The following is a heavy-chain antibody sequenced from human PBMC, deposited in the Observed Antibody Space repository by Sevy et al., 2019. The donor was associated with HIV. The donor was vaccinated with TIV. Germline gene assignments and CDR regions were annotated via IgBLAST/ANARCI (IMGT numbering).Heavy chain of an antibody. J-gene: IGHJ6*02. CDR2: IYTSGST. V-gene: IGHV4-4*07. D-gene: IGHD5-12*01. Sequence: SETLSLTCTVSGGSISSYYWSWIRQPAGKGLEWIGRIYTSGSTNYNPPLKSRVTMSVDTSKNQFSLKLSSVTAADTAVYYCARGGYNSNYYYYGMDVWGQGTTVTVSS. CDR3: ARGGYNSNYYYYGMDV. CDR1: GGSISSYY.